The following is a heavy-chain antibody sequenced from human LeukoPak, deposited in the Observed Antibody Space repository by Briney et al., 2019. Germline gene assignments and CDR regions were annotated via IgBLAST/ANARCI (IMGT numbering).Heavy chain of an antibody. J-gene: IGHJ4*02. Sequence: GGSLRLSCAASGFTFSSYAMSWVRQAPGKGLEWVSTITASGDNTYYPDSVKGRFTISRDNSKNTLYLQMNSLRAEDTAVYYCAKRGYGSGNYYIDCWGQGTLVTVSS. CDR1: GFTFSSYA. CDR3: AKRGYGSGNYYIDC. V-gene: IGHV3-23*01. CDR2: ITASGDNT. D-gene: IGHD3-10*01.